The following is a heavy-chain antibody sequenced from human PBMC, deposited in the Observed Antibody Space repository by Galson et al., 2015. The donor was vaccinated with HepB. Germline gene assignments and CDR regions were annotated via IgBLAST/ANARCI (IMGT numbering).Heavy chain of an antibody. V-gene: IGHV3-21*01. CDR3: ARSWSSGWYLAFDI. D-gene: IGHD6-19*01. J-gene: IGHJ3*02. Sequence: SLRLSCAASGFTFSSYSMNWVRQAPGKGLEWVSSISSSSSYIYYADSVKGRFTISRDNAKNSLYLQMNSLRAEDTAVYYCARSWSSGWYLAFDIWGQGTMVTVSS. CDR2: ISSSSSYI. CDR1: GFTFSSYS.